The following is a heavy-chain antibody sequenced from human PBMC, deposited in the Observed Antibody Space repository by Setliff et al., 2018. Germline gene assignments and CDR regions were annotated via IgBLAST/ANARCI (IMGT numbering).Heavy chain of an antibody. D-gene: IGHD6-19*01. V-gene: IGHV4-38-2*02. CDR1: GYPISSGHY. CDR2: ISHSGST. J-gene: IGHJ6*03. CDR3: AREQWLDPPGYYYMDV. Sequence: PSETLSLTCTVSGYPISSGHYWGWIRQPPGKGLEWIGSISHSGSTYYNPSLRSRVTISLDTSKNQFSLKLNSVTAADMAVYYCAREQWLDPPGYYYMDVWAKGTTVTVSS.